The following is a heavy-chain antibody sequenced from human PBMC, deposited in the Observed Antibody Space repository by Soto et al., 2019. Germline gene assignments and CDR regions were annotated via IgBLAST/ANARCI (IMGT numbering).Heavy chain of an antibody. CDR2: IYYSGNT. CDR1: GGSISSGGYY. J-gene: IGHJ5*02. CDR3: ATGVTMVRGAEGFDP. V-gene: IGHV4-31*03. D-gene: IGHD3-10*01. Sequence: QVQLQESGPGLVKPSQTLSLTCTVSGGSISSGGYYWSWIRQHPGKGLEWIGYIYYSGNTYYNPSLNSRVTMSLDTSKSQFSLKLTAVTAADTAVYYCATGVTMVRGAEGFDPWGLGTLVTVSS.